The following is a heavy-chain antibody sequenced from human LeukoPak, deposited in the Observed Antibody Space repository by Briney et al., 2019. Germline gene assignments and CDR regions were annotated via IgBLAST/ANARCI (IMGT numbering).Heavy chain of an antibody. D-gene: IGHD3-3*01. CDR2: IVSNGGTI. V-gene: IGHV3-48*03. Sequence: GGSLRLSCAASGSTFDSYEMNWVRQAPGKGLEWISYIVSNGGTIHYADSVKGRFTISRDNSRNSVFLQMNSLRVEDTAVYYCARGYIFWSGRPRYYWLDSWGQGTLVTVSS. J-gene: IGHJ5*01. CDR1: GSTFDSYE. CDR3: ARGYIFWSGRPRYYWLDS.